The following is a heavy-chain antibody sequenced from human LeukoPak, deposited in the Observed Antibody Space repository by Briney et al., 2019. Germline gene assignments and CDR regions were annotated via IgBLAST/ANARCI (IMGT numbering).Heavy chain of an antibody. V-gene: IGHV2-5*01. J-gene: IGHJ4*02. CDR2: IYWNDDK. Sequence: SGPTLVNPTQTLTLTCTFSGFSLSTSGVGVGWIRQPPGKALEWLALIYWNDDKRCSPSLKGRLTITKDTSKNQVVLTMTNMDPVDTATYYCARIYYDFWSGYYIDYWGQGTLVTVSS. CDR3: ARIYYDFWSGYYIDY. CDR1: GFSLSTSGVG. D-gene: IGHD3-3*01.